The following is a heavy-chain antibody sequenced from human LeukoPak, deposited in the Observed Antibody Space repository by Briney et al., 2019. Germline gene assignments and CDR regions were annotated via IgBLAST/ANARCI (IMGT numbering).Heavy chain of an antibody. CDR1: GFTFGDYT. J-gene: IGHJ3*02. D-gene: IGHD3-9*01. CDR3: IRVMGFRYFDWLQGHDAFDI. Sequence: GGSLRLSCTASGFTFGDYTMSWFRQAPGKGLEWVGFIRGKAYGGTSEYAASVQGRFTISRDDSKSIASLQMNSLKTEDTAVYYCIRVMGFRYFDWLQGHDAFDIWGQGTMVTVSS. V-gene: IGHV3-49*03. CDR2: IRGKAYGGTS.